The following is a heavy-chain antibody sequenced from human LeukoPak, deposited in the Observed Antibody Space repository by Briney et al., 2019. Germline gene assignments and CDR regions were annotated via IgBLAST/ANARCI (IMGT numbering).Heavy chain of an antibody. Sequence: GGSLRLSCAASGFTFSSYAMHWVRQAPGKGLEWVAVISYDGSNKYYADSVKGRFTISRDNSKNTLYLQMNSLRAEDTAVYYCARDYYYYDSSGYPPDYWGQGTLVTVSS. V-gene: IGHV3-30-3*01. CDR3: ARDYYYYDSSGYPPDY. J-gene: IGHJ4*02. D-gene: IGHD3-22*01. CDR2: ISYDGSNK. CDR1: GFTFSSYA.